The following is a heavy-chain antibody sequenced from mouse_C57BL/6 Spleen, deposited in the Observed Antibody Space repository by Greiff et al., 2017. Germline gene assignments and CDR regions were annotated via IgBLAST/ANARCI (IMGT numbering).Heavy chain of an antibody. J-gene: IGHJ2*01. Sequence: VKLQESGAELVKPGASVKISCKASGYAFSSYWMNWVKQRPGKGLEWIGQIYPGDGDTNYNGKFKGKATLTADKSSSTAYMQLSSLTSEDSAVYFCARGLQGTYFDYWGRGTTLTISS. D-gene: IGHD6-1*01. CDR2: IYPGDGDT. V-gene: IGHV1-80*01. CDR3: ARGLQGTYFDY. CDR1: GYAFSSYW.